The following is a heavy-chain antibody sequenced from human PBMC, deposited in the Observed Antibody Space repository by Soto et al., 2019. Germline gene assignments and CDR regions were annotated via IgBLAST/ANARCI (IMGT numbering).Heavy chain of an antibody. V-gene: IGHV3-23*01. D-gene: IGHD3-10*01. CDR1: GFSLSASS. Sequence: EVQLLESGGGLVQPGGSLRLSCATSGFSLSASSLSWVRQAPGEGLEWISAISGSGDNTYYADSVRGRFTISRDDSKNTVYLQMDSLRVDDTAVYYCAKFSKDYYGSGSLRSGLNFWGQGTLVTVSS. J-gene: IGHJ4*02. CDR2: ISGSGDNT. CDR3: AKFSKDYYGSGSLRSGLNF.